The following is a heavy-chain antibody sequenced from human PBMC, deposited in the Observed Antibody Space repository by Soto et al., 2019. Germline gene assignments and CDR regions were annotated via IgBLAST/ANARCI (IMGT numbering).Heavy chain of an antibody. CDR1: GYTFTSYA. CDR3: AKDRDIVVVVAASDFDY. Sequence: ASVKVSCKASGYTFTSYAMHWVRQAPGQRLEWMGWINAGNGNTKYSQKFQGRVTITRDTSASTAYMELSSLRSEDTAVYYCAKDRDIVVVVAASDFDYWGQGTLVTVSS. CDR2: INAGNGNT. D-gene: IGHD2-15*01. V-gene: IGHV1-3*01. J-gene: IGHJ4*02.